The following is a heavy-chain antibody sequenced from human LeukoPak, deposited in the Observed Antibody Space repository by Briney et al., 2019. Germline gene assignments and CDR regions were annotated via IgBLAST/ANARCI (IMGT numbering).Heavy chain of an antibody. V-gene: IGHV3-21*01. CDR2: ISGSSSYI. CDR1: GFTLSSYS. Sequence: GGSLRLSCAASGFTLSSYSLNWVRQAPGKGLEWVSSISGSSSYIYYADSLKGRFTISRDNTKNSLYLQMNSLRGVDTAVYYCARGGYSFGFKWDYFDYWGQGTLVTVSS. D-gene: IGHD5-18*01. CDR3: ARGGYSFGFKWDYFDY. J-gene: IGHJ4*02.